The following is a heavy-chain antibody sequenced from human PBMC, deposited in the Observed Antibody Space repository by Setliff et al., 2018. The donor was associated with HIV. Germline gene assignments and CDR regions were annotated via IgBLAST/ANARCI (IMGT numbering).Heavy chain of an antibody. Sequence: LRLSCAASGLIFSSYWMSWVRQAPGKGLEWVANIKQDGSEKYYVDSVKGRFTISRDNAKNSLYLQMNSLRAEDTAVYYCATDRGTYWGQGTLVTLSS. CDR2: IKQDGSEK. J-gene: IGHJ4*02. CDR3: ATDRGTY. D-gene: IGHD1-7*01. V-gene: IGHV3-7*03. CDR1: GLIFSSYW.